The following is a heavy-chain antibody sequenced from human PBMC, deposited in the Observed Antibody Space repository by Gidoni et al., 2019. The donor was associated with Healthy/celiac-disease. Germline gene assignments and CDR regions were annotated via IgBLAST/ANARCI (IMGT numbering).Heavy chain of an antibody. V-gene: IGHV4-4*07. Sequence: QVQLQESGPGLVKPSETLSLTCTVSGCSISSYYWSWIRQPAGKGLEWIGRIYTSGSTNYNPSLKSRVTMSVDTSKNQFSLKLSSVTAADTAVYYCARDSSRYSSGWKYYFDYWGQGTLVTVSS. CDR1: GCSISSYY. J-gene: IGHJ4*02. CDR2: IYTSGST. D-gene: IGHD6-19*01. CDR3: ARDSSRYSSGWKYYFDY.